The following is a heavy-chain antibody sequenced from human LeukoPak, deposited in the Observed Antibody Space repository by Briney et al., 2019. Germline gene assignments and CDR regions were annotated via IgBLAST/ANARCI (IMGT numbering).Heavy chain of an antibody. V-gene: IGHV1-2*02. CDR1: GYTFTGYY. D-gene: IGHD1-26*01. J-gene: IGHJ6*03. CDR3: ARDSDGRPGYYYYMDV. CDR2: INPNSGGT. Sequence: ASVKVSCKASGYTFTGYYMHWVRQAPGQGLEWVGWINPNSGGTNYAQKFQGRVTMTRDTSISTAYMELSRLRSDDTAVYYCARDSDGRPGYYYYMDVWGKGTTVTVSS.